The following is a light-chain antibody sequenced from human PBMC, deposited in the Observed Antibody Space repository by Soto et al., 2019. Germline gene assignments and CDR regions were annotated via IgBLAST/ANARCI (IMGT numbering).Light chain of an antibody. CDR1: QGIVDI. CDR3: QQFNNWPHT. CDR2: DTS. J-gene: IGKJ5*01. Sequence: EVVMTQSPATLSVSPGEGVTLSCRANQGIVDILACYQHKPGQTPRLLIYDTSTRAAGVPARFSGSGSGTEYTLTISNLQAEDFAVYYCQQFNNWPHTFGQGTRLEIK. V-gene: IGKV3-15*01.